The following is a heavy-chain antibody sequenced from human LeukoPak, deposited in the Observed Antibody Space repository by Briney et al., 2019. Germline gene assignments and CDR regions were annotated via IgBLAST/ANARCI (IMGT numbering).Heavy chain of an antibody. Sequence: GGSLRLSCVASGFTFSSHSMSWVRQAPGKGLEWISYISTSSTTTYYADSMKGRFTISRDNAKNSLDLQMNSLRDDDTAVYHCARVRGGSGWYVYDYWGQGTLVSVSS. J-gene: IGHJ4*02. CDR3: ARVRGGSGWYVYDY. CDR2: ISTSSTTT. D-gene: IGHD6-19*01. V-gene: IGHV3-48*02. CDR1: GFTFSSHS.